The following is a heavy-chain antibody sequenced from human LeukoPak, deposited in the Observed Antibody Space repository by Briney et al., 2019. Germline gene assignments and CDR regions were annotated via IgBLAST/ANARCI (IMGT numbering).Heavy chain of an antibody. D-gene: IGHD1-26*01. J-gene: IGHJ4*02. CDR3: AKDVVGSYYYFDY. CDR2: ISGRGGST. Sequence: GGSLRLSCAASGFAFSSYAMSWVPQAPGKGLEWVSAISGRGGSTYYADSVKGRFTISRDNSKNTLYLQMNSLRAEDTAVYYCAKDVVGSYYYFDYWGQGTLVTVSS. CDR1: GFAFSSYA. V-gene: IGHV3-23*01.